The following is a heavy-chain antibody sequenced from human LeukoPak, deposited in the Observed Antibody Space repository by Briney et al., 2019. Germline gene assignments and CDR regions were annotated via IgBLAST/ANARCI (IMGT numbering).Heavy chain of an antibody. V-gene: IGHV4-4*07. CDR2: IYTNENT. CDR1: GGSISTYY. J-gene: IGHJ6*03. CDR3: ARGLNRYYYYMDV. Sequence: SETLSLTCTVSGGSISTYYWSWIRQPAGKGLEWIGRIYTNENTNYNPSLRSRVTMSVDTSKNQFSLKLNSVTAADTAVYYCARGLNRYYYYMDVWGKGTTVTVSS.